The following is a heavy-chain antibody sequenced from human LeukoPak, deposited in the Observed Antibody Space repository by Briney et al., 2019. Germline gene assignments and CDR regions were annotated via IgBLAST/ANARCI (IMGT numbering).Heavy chain of an antibody. J-gene: IGHJ3*02. D-gene: IGHD1-26*01. CDR3: AKDKGGSYYGDDAFDI. Sequence: GSGGSTYYGDSVKGRFTISRDNSKNTLYLQMNSLRAEDTAVYYCAKDKGGSYYGDDAFDIWGQGTMVTVSS. CDR2: GSGGST. V-gene: IGHV3-23*01.